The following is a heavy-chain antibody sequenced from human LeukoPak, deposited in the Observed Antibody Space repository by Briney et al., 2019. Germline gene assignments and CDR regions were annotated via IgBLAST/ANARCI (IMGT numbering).Heavy chain of an antibody. Sequence: PSQTLSLTCTVSGGSISSGGYYWSWIRQHPGKGLEWIGYIYYSGSTYYNPSLKSRVTISVDTSKNQFSLKLSSVTAADTAVYYCARVKQSIATQDFDYWGQGTLVTVSS. CDR1: GGSISSGGYY. CDR2: IYYSGST. D-gene: IGHD6-6*01. J-gene: IGHJ4*02. V-gene: IGHV4-31*03. CDR3: ARVKQSIATQDFDY.